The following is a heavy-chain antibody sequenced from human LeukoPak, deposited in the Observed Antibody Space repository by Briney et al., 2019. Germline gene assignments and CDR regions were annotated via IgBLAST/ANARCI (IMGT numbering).Heavy chain of an antibody. CDR3: ARGFNYYDSSPLDY. J-gene: IGHJ4*02. Sequence: GASVKVSCKASGGTFSSYAISWVRQAPGQGLEWMGGIIPIFGTANYAQKFQGRVTITMDESTSTAYMELSSLRSEGTAVYYCARGFNYYDSSPLDYWGQGTLVTVSS. CDR1: GGTFSSYA. CDR2: IIPIFGTA. D-gene: IGHD3-22*01. V-gene: IGHV1-69*05.